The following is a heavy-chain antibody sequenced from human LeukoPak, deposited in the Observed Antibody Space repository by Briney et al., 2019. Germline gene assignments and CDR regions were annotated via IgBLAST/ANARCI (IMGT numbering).Heavy chain of an antibody. J-gene: IGHJ6*02. V-gene: IGHV1-8*01. CDR2: MNPNNGNT. Sequence: ASVKVSCKASGYTFTSYDINWVRQATGQGLEWMGWMNPNNGNTGYAQKFQGRVTMTRSTSISTAYMELSSLRSEDTAVYHCARLASSSWPLYYYYGMDVWGQGTTVTVSS. CDR1: GYTFTSYD. CDR3: ARLASSSWPLYYYYGMDV. D-gene: IGHD6-13*01.